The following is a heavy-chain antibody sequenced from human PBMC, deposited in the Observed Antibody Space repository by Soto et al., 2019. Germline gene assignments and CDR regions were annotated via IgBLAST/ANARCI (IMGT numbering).Heavy chain of an antibody. J-gene: IGHJ4*02. CDR1: GGSFSGYY. D-gene: IGHD3-10*01. Sequence: SETLSLTCAVYGGSFSGYYWSWIRQPPGKGLEWIGEINHSGSTNYNPSLKSRVPISVERSKNQFSLKLSSVAAADTAVDYCARGGFHYGSGRLGPFEEFDYWGQGTLVTVSS. CDR3: ARGGFHYGSGRLGPFEEFDY. V-gene: IGHV4-34*01. CDR2: INHSGST.